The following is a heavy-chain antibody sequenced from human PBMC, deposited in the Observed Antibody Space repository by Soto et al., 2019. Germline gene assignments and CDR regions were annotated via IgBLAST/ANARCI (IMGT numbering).Heavy chain of an antibody. CDR1: GSSIISPPYH. V-gene: IGHV4-39*07. Sequence: SETRSRTCFPSGSSIISPPYHRGWLPQSPGRGLEWIASIYYSGSTYYNPSLKSRVTMSLDTSKNQFSLKLSSVTAADTAVYYCARRVQTNTVITQDNWFAPWGQG. J-gene: IGHJ5*02. CDR2: IYYSGST. D-gene: IGHD3-10*01. CDR3: ARRVQTNTVITQDNWFAP.